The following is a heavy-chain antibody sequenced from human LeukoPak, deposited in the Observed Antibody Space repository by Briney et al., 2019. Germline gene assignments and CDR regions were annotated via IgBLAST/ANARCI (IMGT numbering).Heavy chain of an antibody. CDR3: ATYRQVLLPFES. CDR1: GFTFSSYS. V-gene: IGHV3-23*01. D-gene: IGHD2-8*02. CDR2: IFLSGGEI. Sequence: GGSLRLSCAASGFTFSSYSMHWVRQPPGKGLEWVSSIFLSGGEIHYADSVRGRFTISRDNSKSTLSLQMNSLRAEDTAIYYCATYRQVLLPFESWGQGTLVTVSS. J-gene: IGHJ4*02.